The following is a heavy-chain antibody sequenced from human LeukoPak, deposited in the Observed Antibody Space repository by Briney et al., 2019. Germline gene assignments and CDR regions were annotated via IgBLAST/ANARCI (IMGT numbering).Heavy chain of an antibody. CDR2: IYTGGST. Sequence: SETLSLTCTVSGGSISSYYWSWIRQPAGKGLEWIGRIYTGGSTNYNPSLKSRVTMSVDTSKNQFSLKLRSVTAADTAVYYCARRRYYDGSGYLEWGQGTLLSVSS. J-gene: IGHJ1*01. CDR1: GGSISSYY. CDR3: ARRRYYDGSGYLE. D-gene: IGHD3-22*01. V-gene: IGHV4-4*07.